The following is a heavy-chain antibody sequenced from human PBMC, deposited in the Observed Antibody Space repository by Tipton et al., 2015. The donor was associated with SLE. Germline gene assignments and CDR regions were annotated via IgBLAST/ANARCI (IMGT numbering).Heavy chain of an antibody. CDR1: GFTFSSYG. Sequence: SLRLSCAASGFTFSSYGMHWVRQAPGKGLEWVANTNQDGSVKFYVDSVKGRFTISGDSAKNSLSLQLNSLRVEDTAIYYCARDDYGEAFDLWGQGTMVTVSS. CDR2: TNQDGSVK. J-gene: IGHJ3*01. V-gene: IGHV3-7*01. CDR3: ARDDYGEAFDL. D-gene: IGHD4-17*01.